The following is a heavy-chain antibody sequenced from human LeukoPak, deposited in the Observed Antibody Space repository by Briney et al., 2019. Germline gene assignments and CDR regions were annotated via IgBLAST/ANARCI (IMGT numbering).Heavy chain of an antibody. Sequence: GGSLGLSCAASGFRITNAWMNWVRQAPGRGLEWVGRIKSKSDGGTTDYAAPVKGRFIISRDDSKNTLYLQMNSLKIEDTAVYYCTTDRGDYGIPFWGQGTLVTVSS. V-gene: IGHV3-15*07. D-gene: IGHD4-17*01. CDR3: TTDRGDYGIPF. CDR2: IKSKSDGGTT. CDR1: GFRITNAW. J-gene: IGHJ4*02.